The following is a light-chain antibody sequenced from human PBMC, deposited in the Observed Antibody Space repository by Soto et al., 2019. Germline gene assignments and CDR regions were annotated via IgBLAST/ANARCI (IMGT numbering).Light chain of an antibody. Sequence: DIVMTQSPESLAVSLGERATINCNSSQSVLYSSNNKNYLAWYQQKPGQPPKLLIYWASTRESGVPDRFSGSGSGTDFTLTISSLQAEDVAVYYCQQYYSTPPTFGGGTKVDI. CDR2: WAS. J-gene: IGKJ4*01. CDR1: QSVLYSSNNKNY. CDR3: QQYYSTPPT. V-gene: IGKV4-1*01.